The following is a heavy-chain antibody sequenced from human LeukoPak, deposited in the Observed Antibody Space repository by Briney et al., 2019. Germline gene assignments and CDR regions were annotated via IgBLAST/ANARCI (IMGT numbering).Heavy chain of an antibody. CDR1: GFIFSDYG. CDR3: VKERGPHDAFDV. CDR2: ISFDGGVS. J-gene: IGHJ3*01. Sequence: PRRSLRLSCAASGFIFSDYGMHWARQAPGKGLEWVAGISFDGGVSNYADFVRGRFTISRDNSKNTLDLQMNSLTTEDTTVYYCVKERGPHDAFDVWGQGAKVTVSS. V-gene: IGHV3-30*04.